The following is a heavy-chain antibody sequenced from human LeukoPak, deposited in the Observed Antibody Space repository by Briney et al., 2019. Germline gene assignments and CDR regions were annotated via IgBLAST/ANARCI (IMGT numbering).Heavy chain of an antibody. CDR1: GGSISSYY. CDR3: ARLTGYSYGFFDY. V-gene: IGHV4-59*01. CDR2: IYYSGST. Sequence: TETLSLTCTVSGGSISSYYWSWIRQPPGKGLEWIGYIYYSGSTNYNPSLKSRVTISVDTSKNQFSLKLSSVTAADTAVYYCARLTGYSYGFFDYWGQGTLVTVSS. D-gene: IGHD5-18*01. J-gene: IGHJ4*02.